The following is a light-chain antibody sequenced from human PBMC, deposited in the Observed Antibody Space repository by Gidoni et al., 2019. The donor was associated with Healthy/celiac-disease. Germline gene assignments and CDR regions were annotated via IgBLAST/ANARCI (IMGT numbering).Light chain of an antibody. J-gene: IGLJ2*01. V-gene: IGLV2-14*01. Sequence: QSALTQPASVSGYPGQSITIACTGTSSDVGGYNYVSWYQQHPGKAPKLMTHEVSNRPSGVSKRFSGSKAGNTASLTISGLQAEDEVDYYCSSYTSSSTLVFGGGTKLTV. CDR3: SSYTSSSTLV. CDR2: EVS. CDR1: SSDVGGYNY.